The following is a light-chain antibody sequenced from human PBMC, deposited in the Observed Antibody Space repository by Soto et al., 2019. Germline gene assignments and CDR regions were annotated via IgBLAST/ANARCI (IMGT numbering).Light chain of an antibody. CDR2: DVS. Sequence: QSALTQPASVSGSPGQSITISCTGTSSDVGGYNYVSWHQQHPGKAPKFMIYDVSNRPSGVSNRFSGSKSGNTASLTISGLQAEDEADYYCCSYTTSNTRQIVFGTGTKLTVL. CDR3: CSYTTSNTRQIV. CDR1: SSDVGGYNY. V-gene: IGLV2-14*01. J-gene: IGLJ1*01.